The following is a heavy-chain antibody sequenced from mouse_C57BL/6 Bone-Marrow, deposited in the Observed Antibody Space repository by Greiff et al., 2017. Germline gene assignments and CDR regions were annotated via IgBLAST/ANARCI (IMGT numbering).Heavy chain of an antibody. CDR2: ISSGSSTI. V-gene: IGHV5-17*01. CDR3: ARTGCYDYFDY. Sequence: EVKLVESGGGLVKPGGSLKLSCEASGFTFSDYGMHWVRQAPEKGLEWVAYISSGSSTIYYAHKVKGRFTISRDNAKNTLFLQMTSLRSEDTAMYYCARTGCYDYFDYWGQGTTLTVSS. D-gene: IGHD1-1*02. CDR1: GFTFSDYG. J-gene: IGHJ2*01.